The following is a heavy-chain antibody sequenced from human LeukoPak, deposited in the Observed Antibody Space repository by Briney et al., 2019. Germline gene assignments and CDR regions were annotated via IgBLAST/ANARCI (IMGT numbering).Heavy chain of an antibody. Sequence: PGGSLRLSCTASGFSLSRYWMSWVRQAPGKGLEWVANIRQDGDEKHYVDSVKGRLTISRDNAKNSVYLQMTSLRAEDTAVYFCAREGDTSPGLDYWGQGALVTVSS. J-gene: IGHJ4*02. CDR3: AREGDTSPGLDY. CDR1: GFSLSRYW. V-gene: IGHV3-7*01. CDR2: IRQDGDEK.